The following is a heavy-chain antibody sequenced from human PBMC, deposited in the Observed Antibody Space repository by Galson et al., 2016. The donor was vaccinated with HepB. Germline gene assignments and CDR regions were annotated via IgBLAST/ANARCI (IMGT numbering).Heavy chain of an antibody. CDR3: ARDRAWFSGDQGVGVDH. D-gene: IGHD1-26*01. CDR1: GGSVSSGAHY. J-gene: IGHJ4*02. V-gene: IGHV4-61*08. CDR2: IYFSGHT. Sequence: SETLSLTCTVSGGSVSSGAHYWSWIRQPPRKGLEWIGYIYFSGHTNYNPSLKSRVTMSVDRSKNQFSLNLTSLTAADTAVYYCARDRAWFSGDQGVGVDHWGQGTLVTVSS.